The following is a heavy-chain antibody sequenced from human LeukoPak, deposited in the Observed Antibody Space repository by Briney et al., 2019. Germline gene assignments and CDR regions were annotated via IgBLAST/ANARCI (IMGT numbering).Heavy chain of an antibody. CDR3: ARDGTYSSSTYDY. D-gene: IGHD6-6*01. V-gene: IGHV3-74*01. CDR1: GFTFSNFW. CDR2: IYGDGSFT. Sequence: GGSLRLSCAASGFTFSNFWMHWVRQAPGKGLVWVALIYGDGSFTRYADSVKGRFTISRDNAKNTLYLQMNSLRAEDTAVYYCARDGTYSSSTYDYWGQGTLVTVSS. J-gene: IGHJ4*02.